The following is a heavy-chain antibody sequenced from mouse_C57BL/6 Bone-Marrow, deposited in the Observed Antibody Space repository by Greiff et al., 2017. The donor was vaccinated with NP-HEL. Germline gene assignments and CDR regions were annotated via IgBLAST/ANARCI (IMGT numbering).Heavy chain of an antibody. V-gene: IGHV1-64*01. Sequence: QVQLQQPGAELVKPGASVKLSCKASGYTFTSYWMHWVKQRPGQGLEWIGMIHPNSGSTNYNEKFKSKATLTVDKSSSKAYMQLSSLTSEDSAVYFCARYPGAYGKTYAMDYWGQGTSVTVSS. CDR1: GYTFTSYW. D-gene: IGHD2-1*01. CDR3: ARYPGAYGKTYAMDY. CDR2: IHPNSGST. J-gene: IGHJ4*01.